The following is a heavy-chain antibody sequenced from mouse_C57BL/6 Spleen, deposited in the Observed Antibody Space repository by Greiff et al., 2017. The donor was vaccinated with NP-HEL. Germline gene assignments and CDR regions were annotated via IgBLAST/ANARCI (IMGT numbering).Heavy chain of an antibody. CDR2: ISGGGGNT. CDR1: GFTFSSYN. CDR3: VRLATALDY. V-gene: IGHV5-9*01. Sequence: EVQGVESGGGVVKPGGSLKLSCAASGFTFSSYNMSWVRQTPEKRLEWVATISGGGGNTYYTDSVKGRFIISRDNAKNILYLQMSSLRSEDTALYYCVRLATALDYWGQGTTLTVSS. D-gene: IGHD1-2*01. J-gene: IGHJ2*01.